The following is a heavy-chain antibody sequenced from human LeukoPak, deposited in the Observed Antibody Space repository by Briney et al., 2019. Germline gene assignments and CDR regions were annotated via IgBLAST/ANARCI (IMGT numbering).Heavy chain of an antibody. J-gene: IGHJ4*02. V-gene: IGHV3-30*03. D-gene: IGHD3-10*01. Sequence: GGSLRLSCAASGFPFSSYGMHWVRQAPGKGLEWVAVLSYDGSNEYYADSVKGRFTISRDNSKNTLYLQMNSLRVEDTAVYYCVRDGIRDIPGVITIRYDYWGQGTLVTVSS. CDR2: LSYDGSNE. CDR1: GFPFSSYG. CDR3: VRDGIRDIPGVITIRYDY.